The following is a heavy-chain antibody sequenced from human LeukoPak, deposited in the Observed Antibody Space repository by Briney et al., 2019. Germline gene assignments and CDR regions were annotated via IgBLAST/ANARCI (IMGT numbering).Heavy chain of an antibody. Sequence: GRSLRLSCAASGFTLSSYGMHWVRQAPGKGLEWVAVIWYDGSNKYHADSVKGRFTISRDNSKNTLYLQMNSLRAEDTAVYYCARGEVEVYYFDYWGQGTLVTVSS. D-gene: IGHD2-8*01. CDR3: ARGEVEVYYFDY. V-gene: IGHV3-33*01. CDR1: GFTLSSYG. J-gene: IGHJ4*02. CDR2: IWYDGSNK.